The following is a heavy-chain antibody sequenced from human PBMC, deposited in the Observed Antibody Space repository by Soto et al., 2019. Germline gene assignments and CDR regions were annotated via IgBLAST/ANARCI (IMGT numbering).Heavy chain of an antibody. Sequence: QVQLVQSGAEVKKPGSSVKVSCKASGGTFSSYTISWVRQAPGQGLEWMGRIIPILGIANYAQKFQGRVTIAADKSTSTADMELSSLRSEDTVVYYCARVPVYGEPNYWYFDLWGRGTLVTVSS. V-gene: IGHV1-69*02. CDR1: GGTFSSYT. CDR3: ARVPVYGEPNYWYFDL. CDR2: IIPILGIA. J-gene: IGHJ2*01. D-gene: IGHD4-17*01.